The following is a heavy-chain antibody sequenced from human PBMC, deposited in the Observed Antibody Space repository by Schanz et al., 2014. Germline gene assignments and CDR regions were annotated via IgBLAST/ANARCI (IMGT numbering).Heavy chain of an antibody. Sequence: QVQLQESGPGLVKPSQTLSLTCTVSGGSISSSDWWSWVRQPPGKGLEWIGEIYHSGNTYYNPSLKSRVTISVDRSKNQFSLRLDSVTAADTAVYYCALREKPYGPFASWGQGALVTVSS. CDR2: IYHSGNT. V-gene: IGHV4-4*02. J-gene: IGHJ4*02. CDR1: GGSISSSDW. CDR3: ALREKPYGPFAS. D-gene: IGHD3-10*01.